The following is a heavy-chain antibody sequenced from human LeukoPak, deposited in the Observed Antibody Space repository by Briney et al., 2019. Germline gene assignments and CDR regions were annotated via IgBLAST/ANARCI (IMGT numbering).Heavy chain of an antibody. CDR2: IYSGGRA. V-gene: IGHV3-53*01. Sequence: GGSLRLSCAASGFTVSSNFMSWVRQAPGKGPEWVSVIYSGGRAYYADSVKGRFTISRDDSKNTLYLQMNSLRAEDTAVYYCARDHSGSGTFDSWGQETLVTVSS. CDR3: ARDHSGSGTFDS. CDR1: GFTVSSNF. D-gene: IGHD3-10*01. J-gene: IGHJ4*02.